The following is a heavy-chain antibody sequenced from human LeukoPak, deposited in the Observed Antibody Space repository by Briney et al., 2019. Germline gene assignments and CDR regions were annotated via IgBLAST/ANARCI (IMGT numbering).Heavy chain of an antibody. J-gene: IGHJ4*02. CDR3: ARGGIWFGEFSFDY. Sequence: SETLSLTCTVSGGSISSYYWSWIRQPPGKGLEWIGYIYYSGSTNYNPSLKSRVTISVDTSKNQFSLKLSSVTAADTAVYYCARGGIWFGEFSFDYWGQGTLVTVSS. D-gene: IGHD3-10*01. CDR1: GGSISSYY. CDR2: IYYSGST. V-gene: IGHV4-59*01.